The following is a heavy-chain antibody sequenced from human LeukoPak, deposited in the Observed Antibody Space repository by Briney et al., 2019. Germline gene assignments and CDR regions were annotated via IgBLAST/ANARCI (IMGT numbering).Heavy chain of an antibody. Sequence: GGSLRLSCAASGFTVSSNYMSWVRQAPGKGLEWVSVIYSGGSTYYADSVKDRFTISRDNSKNTLYLQMSSLRAEDTAVYYCASSYGSGSWYYMDVWGKGTTVTVSS. CDR3: ASSYGSGSWYYMDV. D-gene: IGHD3-10*01. J-gene: IGHJ6*03. V-gene: IGHV3-53*01. CDR2: IYSGGST. CDR1: GFTVSSNY.